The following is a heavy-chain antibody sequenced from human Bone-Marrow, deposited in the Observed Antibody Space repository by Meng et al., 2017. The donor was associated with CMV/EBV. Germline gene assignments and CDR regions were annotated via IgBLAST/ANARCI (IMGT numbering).Heavy chain of an antibody. J-gene: IGHJ5*02. V-gene: IGHV1-18*01. CDR2: ISAYNGNT. D-gene: IGHD5-12*01. CDR1: GYTFTSYG. Sequence: ASVKVSCKASGYTFTSYGISWVRQAPGQGLEWMGWISAYNGNTNYAQKLQGRVTMTTDTSTSTAYMELRSLRSDDTAVYYCARGMEGIVPAIGSVAGILGWFDPWGQGTLVTVSS. CDR3: ARGMEGIVPAIGSVAGILGWFDP.